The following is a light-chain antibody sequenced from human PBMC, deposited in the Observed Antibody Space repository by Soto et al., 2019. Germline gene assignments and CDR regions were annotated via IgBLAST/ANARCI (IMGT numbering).Light chain of an antibody. Sequence: EIVFTQSPATLSSFPGDRVTLSCRASQAVNTRLAWYQHKPGQAPRLLIYLTSNRAAGIPARFSGSGSGTEFTLTISSLQPEDFATYYCQQHGQWPITFGQGTRLEIK. CDR3: QQHGQWPIT. CDR2: LTS. CDR1: QAVNTR. V-gene: IGKV3D-11*01. J-gene: IGKJ5*01.